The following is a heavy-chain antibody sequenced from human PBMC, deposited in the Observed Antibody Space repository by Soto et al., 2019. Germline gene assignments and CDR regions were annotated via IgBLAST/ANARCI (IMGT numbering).Heavy chain of an antibody. CDR1: GGNVCGHG. CDR2: INWIGGST. J-gene: IGHJ4*02. CDR3: ARHGGTPDLYFDY. V-gene: IGHV3-20*04. D-gene: IGHD3-16*01. Sequence: GAPRRSGASRGGNVCGHGRWRGHQNPGKGLEWVSAINWIGGSTNYADSMKGRFTISRDNAKNSLYLQMSSLRAEDTALYYCARHGGTPDLYFDYWGQGTPVTVSS.